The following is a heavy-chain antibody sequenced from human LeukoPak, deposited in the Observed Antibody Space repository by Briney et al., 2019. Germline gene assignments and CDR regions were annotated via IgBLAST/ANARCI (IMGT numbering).Heavy chain of an antibody. CDR3: ARDRTRRSSCLDY. J-gene: IGHJ4*02. CDR1: GFTFSSYG. V-gene: IGHV3-30*03. D-gene: IGHD6-13*01. CDR2: ISYDGSNK. Sequence: GGSLRLSCAASGFTFSSYGMHWVRQAPGKGLEWVAVISYDGSNKYYADSVKGRFTISRDNSKNTLYLQMNSLRAEDTAVYYCARDRTRRSSCLDYWGQGTLVTVSS.